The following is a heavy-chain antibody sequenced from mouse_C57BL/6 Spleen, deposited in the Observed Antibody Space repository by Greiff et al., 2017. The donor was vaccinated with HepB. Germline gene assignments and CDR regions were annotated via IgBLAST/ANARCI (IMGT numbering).Heavy chain of an antibody. D-gene: IGHD2-4*01. Sequence: DVKLVESGGGLVQPGGSLSLSCAASGFTFTDYYMSWVRQPPGKALEWLGFIRNKANGYTTEYSASVKGRFTISRDNYQSILYLQMNALRAEDSATYYCARYPPTIYYDYHYYAMDYSGQGTSVTVSS. CDR2: IRNKANGYTT. CDR1: GFTFTDYY. CDR3: ARYPPTIYYDYHYYAMDY. J-gene: IGHJ4*01. V-gene: IGHV7-3*01.